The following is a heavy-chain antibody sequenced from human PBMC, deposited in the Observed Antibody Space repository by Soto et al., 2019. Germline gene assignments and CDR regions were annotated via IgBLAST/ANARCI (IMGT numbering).Heavy chain of an antibody. Sequence: QVQLVESGGGVVQPGRSLRLSCAASGFTFSSYAMHWVRQAPGKGLEWVAVISSDGSKKYYADSGKGRFTIFRDNSKNPLYLQMNSLRPEDTAVYYCASPTIRDHSAFDLWGQGTMVTVSS. CDR1: GFTFSSYA. CDR3: ASPTIRDHSAFDL. V-gene: IGHV3-30-3*01. D-gene: IGHD5-18*01. J-gene: IGHJ3*01. CDR2: ISSDGSKK.